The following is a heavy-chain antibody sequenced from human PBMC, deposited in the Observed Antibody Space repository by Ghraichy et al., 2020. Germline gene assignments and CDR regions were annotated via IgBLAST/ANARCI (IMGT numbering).Heavy chain of an antibody. J-gene: IGHJ3*02. CDR1: GLIFSSYW. D-gene: IGHD3-10*01. CDR2: INQDGREK. V-gene: IGHV3-7*03. Sequence: GGSLRLSCAASGLIFSSYWMTWVRQAPGKGPEWVANINQDGREKYYVGSVKGRFTISRDNAKNCLYLEMNNLGAEDTAVYSCSAGDTFDIWGRGTMVTVSS. CDR3: SAGDTFDI.